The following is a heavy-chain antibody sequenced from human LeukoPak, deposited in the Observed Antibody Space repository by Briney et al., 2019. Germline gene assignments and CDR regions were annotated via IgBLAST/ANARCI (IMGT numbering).Heavy chain of an antibody. D-gene: IGHD3-10*01. J-gene: IGHJ4*02. CDR3: ASGIYGSGEFDY. CDR1: GFTFSSYA. Sequence: GGSLRPSCAASGFTFSSYAMSWVRQAPGKGLEWVSAISGSGGSTYYADSVKGRFTISRDNSKNTLYLQMNSLRAEDTAVYYCASGIYGSGEFDYWGQGTLVTVSS. CDR2: ISGSGGST. V-gene: IGHV3-23*01.